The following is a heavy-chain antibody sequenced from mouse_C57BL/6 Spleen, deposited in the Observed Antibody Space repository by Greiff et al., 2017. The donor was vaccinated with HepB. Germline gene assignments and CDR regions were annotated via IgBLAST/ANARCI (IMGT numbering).Heavy chain of an antibody. J-gene: IGHJ4*01. Sequence: VQLQQSGAELAKPGASVKLSCKASGYTFTSYWMHWVKQRPGQGLEWIGYINPSSGYTKYNQKFKEKATLTADKSSSTTYMQLSNLTYEDSAVFYCARDRNWDGAMDYWGQGTSVTVSS. V-gene: IGHV1-7*01. D-gene: IGHD4-1*02. CDR3: ARDRNWDGAMDY. CDR2: INPSSGYT. CDR1: GYTFTSYW.